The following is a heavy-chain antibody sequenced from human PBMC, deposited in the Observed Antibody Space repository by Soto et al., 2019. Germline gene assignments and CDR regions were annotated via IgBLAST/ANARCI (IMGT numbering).Heavy chain of an antibody. CDR3: ARDRSYYGSSGYEPTSPLDY. D-gene: IGHD3-22*01. CDR2: IWYDGSNK. V-gene: IGHV3-33*01. J-gene: IGHJ4*02. Sequence: QVQLVESGGGVVQPGRSLRLSCAASGFTFSSYGMHWVRQAPGKGLERVAVIWYDGSNKYYADSVKGRFTISRDNSKNTLYLQMNSLRAEDTAVYYCARDRSYYGSSGYEPTSPLDYWGQGTLVTVSS. CDR1: GFTFSSYG.